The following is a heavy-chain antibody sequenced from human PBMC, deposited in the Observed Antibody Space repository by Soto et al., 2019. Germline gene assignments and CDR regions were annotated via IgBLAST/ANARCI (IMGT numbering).Heavy chain of an antibody. CDR3: ARIIRGYFDY. Sequence: SETLSLTCAVSGGSISSGGYSWSWIRQPPGKGLEWIGYIYHSGSTYYNPSLKSRVTISVDRSKNQFSLKLSSVTAADTAVYYCARIIRGYFDYWGQGTLVTVSS. CDR1: GGSISSGGYS. V-gene: IGHV4-30-2*01. CDR2: IYHSGST. J-gene: IGHJ4*02. D-gene: IGHD3-10*01.